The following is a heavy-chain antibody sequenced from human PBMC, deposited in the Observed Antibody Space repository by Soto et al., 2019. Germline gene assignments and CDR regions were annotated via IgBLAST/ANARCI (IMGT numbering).Heavy chain of an antibody. Sequence: ALRLSCAASGFTFSSYGMHWVRPAPGKGLEWVSFISSSSSYIYYADSVKGRFTISRDNAKNSLYLQMNSLRAEDTAVYYCARDEGQYSSSWAPYYYYGMDVWGQGTTVTVSS. CDR1: GFTFSSYG. J-gene: IGHJ6*02. D-gene: IGHD6-13*01. V-gene: IGHV3-21*05. CDR2: ISSSSSYI. CDR3: ARDEGQYSSSWAPYYYYGMDV.